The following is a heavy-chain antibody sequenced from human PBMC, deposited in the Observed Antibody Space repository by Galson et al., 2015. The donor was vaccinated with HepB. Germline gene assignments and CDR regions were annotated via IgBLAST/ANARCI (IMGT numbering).Heavy chain of an antibody. J-gene: IGHJ3*02. D-gene: IGHD6-13*01. CDR3: AKEGIAAAGTKRGDAFDI. CDR1: GFTFSSYA. Sequence: SLRLSCAASGFTFSSYAMSWVRQAPGKGLEWVSAISGSGGSTYYADSVKGRFTISRDNSKNTLYLQMDSLRAEDTAVYYCAKEGIAAAGTKRGDAFDIWGQGTMVTVSS. V-gene: IGHV3-23*01. CDR2: ISGSGGST.